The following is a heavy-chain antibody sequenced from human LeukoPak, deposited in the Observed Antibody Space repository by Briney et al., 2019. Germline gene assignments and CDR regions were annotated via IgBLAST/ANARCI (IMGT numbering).Heavy chain of an antibody. CDR2: IYYSGST. CDR3: ARDSTVTNYFDY. V-gene: IGHV4-39*07. D-gene: IGHD4-17*01. CDR1: GGSISSSSYY. J-gene: IGHJ4*02. Sequence: PSETLSLTCTVSGGSISSSSYYWGWIRQPPGKGLEWIGSIYYSGSTYYNPSLKSRVTISVDTSKNQFSLKLSSVTAADTAVYYCARDSTVTNYFDYWGQGTLVTVSS.